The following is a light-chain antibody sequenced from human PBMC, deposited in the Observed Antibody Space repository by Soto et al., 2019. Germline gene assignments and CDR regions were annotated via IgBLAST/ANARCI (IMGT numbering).Light chain of an antibody. Sequence: EIVLTQSPGTLSLSPGERATRSCRASQTVNSNYLAWYQQRAGQAPRLLIYGASTRAADIPDRFSGSGSGTDFTLTISRLEPEDFAVYYCQQYDRSPLITCGGGTKVEIK. CDR2: GAS. CDR1: QTVNSNY. J-gene: IGKJ4*01. V-gene: IGKV3-20*01. CDR3: QQYDRSPLIT.